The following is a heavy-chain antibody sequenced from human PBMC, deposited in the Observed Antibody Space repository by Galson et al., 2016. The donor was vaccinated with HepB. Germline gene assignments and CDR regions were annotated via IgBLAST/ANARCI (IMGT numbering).Heavy chain of an antibody. J-gene: IGHJ4*02. Sequence: SLRLSCAASGLNFGIFGMHWVRQAPGKGLEWLAGIWYDGETKYYAESVKGRFTISRDNSKNTLYLQMNSLRAEDTAVYYCAKDRDYCTGGVCVWHAIAPSDYWGQGTLVTV. V-gene: IGHV3-33*06. D-gene: IGHD2-8*02. CDR3: AKDRDYCTGGVCVWHAIAPSDY. CDR1: GLNFGIFG. CDR2: IWYDGETK.